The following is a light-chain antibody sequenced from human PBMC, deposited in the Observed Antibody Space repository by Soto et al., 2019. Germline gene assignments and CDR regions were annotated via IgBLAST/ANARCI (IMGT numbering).Light chain of an antibody. Sequence: EIVLTQSPGTLSFSPGERATLSCRASQSVSSSYLAWYQQKPGQAPRLLIYGASSRATGIPDRFSGSGSGTDFTLTISRLEREDFAVYYCQQYGSSTWTFGQGTKVDIK. V-gene: IGKV3-20*01. CDR2: GAS. CDR3: QQYGSSTWT. CDR1: QSVSSSY. J-gene: IGKJ1*01.